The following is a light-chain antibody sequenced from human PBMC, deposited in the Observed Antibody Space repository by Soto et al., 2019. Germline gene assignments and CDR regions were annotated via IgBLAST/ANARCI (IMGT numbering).Light chain of an antibody. CDR1: QSGGSN. CDR3: QQYNNWPPIT. Sequence: IVFTQSPDTLSLSPGERATLPCRACQSGGSNYLAWCQQQPGQAPRLLLYGASTRATGIPARFSGSGSGTEYTLTTISLQSEDYAVYYCQQYNNWPPITFGQGTRLEIK. CDR2: GAS. J-gene: IGKJ5*01. V-gene: IGKV3-15*01.